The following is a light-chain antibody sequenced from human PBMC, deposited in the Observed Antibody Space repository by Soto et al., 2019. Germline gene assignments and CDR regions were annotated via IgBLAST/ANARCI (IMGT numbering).Light chain of an antibody. CDR2: AAS. CDR3: QQYVGSPPPYT. CDR1: QSVRSSS. V-gene: IGKV3-20*01. Sequence: EIVLTQSPGTLSLSPGERATLSCRASQSVRSSSLAWYQQKPGQAPRLLIYAASSRASGIPGRFSGSGSGTDFTLPISSLEPEDFAVYYCQQYVGSPPPYTFGQGTKLEIK. J-gene: IGKJ2*01.